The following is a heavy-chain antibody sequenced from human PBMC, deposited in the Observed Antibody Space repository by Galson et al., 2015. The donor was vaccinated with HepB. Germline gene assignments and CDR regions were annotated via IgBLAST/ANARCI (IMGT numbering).Heavy chain of an antibody. V-gene: IGHV4-31*03. J-gene: IGHJ4*02. CDR3: ARTDAFFFGTGSSPFDS. CDR1: GGSVGTGGYH. D-gene: IGHD3-10*01. Sequence: LSLTCTVSGGSVGTGGYHWTWIRQHPGKGLEWIGYIYYSGTTSYNPSLKSRVTISADTSKNQFSLKLTSVTGADTAVYYCARTDAFFFGTGSSPFDSWGQGTLVTVSS. CDR2: IYYSGTT.